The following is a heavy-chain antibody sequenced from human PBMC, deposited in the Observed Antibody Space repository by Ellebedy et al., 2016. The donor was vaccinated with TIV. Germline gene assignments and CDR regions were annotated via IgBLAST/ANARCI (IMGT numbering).Heavy chain of an antibody. CDR3: ARVRGTMVRGVTYYFDY. D-gene: IGHD3-10*01. CDR1: GFTFSSYA. CDR2: ISYDGSNK. J-gene: IGHJ4*02. V-gene: IGHV3-30-3*01. Sequence: GGSLRLSXAASGFTFSSYAMHWVRQAPGKGLEWVAVISYDGSNKYYADSVKGRFTISRDNAKNSLYLQMNSLRAEDTAVYYCARVRGTMVRGVTYYFDYWGQGTLVTVSS.